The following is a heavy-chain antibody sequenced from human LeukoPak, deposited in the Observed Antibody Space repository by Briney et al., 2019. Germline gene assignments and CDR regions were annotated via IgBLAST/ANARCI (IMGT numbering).Heavy chain of an antibody. CDR2: ISGSGGST. J-gene: IGHJ4*02. Sequence: GRSLRLSCAASGFTFSSCAMSWVRQAPGKGLEWVSAISGSGGSTYYADSVKGRFTISRDNSKNTLYLQMNSLRAEDTAVYYCAKDVVVVAATTVEYYFDYWGQGTLVTVSS. D-gene: IGHD2-15*01. CDR1: GFTFSSCA. CDR3: AKDVVVVAATTVEYYFDY. V-gene: IGHV3-23*01.